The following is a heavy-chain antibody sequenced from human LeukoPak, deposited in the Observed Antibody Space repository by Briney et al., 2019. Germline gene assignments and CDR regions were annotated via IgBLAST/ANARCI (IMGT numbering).Heavy chain of an antibody. CDR1: GFTVSSNY. V-gene: IGHV3-53*01. CDR3: ARGDYDILTGRSPGVYYCYGMDV. J-gene: IGHJ6*02. Sequence: PGGSLRLSCAASGFTVSSNYMSWVRQAPGKGLEWVSVIYSGGSTYYADSVKGRFTISRDNSKNTLYLQMNSLRAEDTAVYYCARGDYDILTGRSPGVYYCYGMDVWGQGTTVTVSS. D-gene: IGHD3-9*01. CDR2: IYSGGST.